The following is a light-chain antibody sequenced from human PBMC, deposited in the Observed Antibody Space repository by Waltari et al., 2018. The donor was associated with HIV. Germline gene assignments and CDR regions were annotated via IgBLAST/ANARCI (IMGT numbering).Light chain of an antibody. J-gene: IGLJ1*01. CDR2: VNN. V-gene: IGLV1-44*01. Sequence: QSVLTQPPSASGAPGQRVTISCSGSTSNIGRFNVPWYQQLPETTPKLLIHVNNYRPSGVPDRFSGSKSGTSASLAISGLQSEDEADYYCAVWDGSLSAYVFGPGTKVTV. CDR1: TSNIGRFN. CDR3: AVWDGSLSAYV.